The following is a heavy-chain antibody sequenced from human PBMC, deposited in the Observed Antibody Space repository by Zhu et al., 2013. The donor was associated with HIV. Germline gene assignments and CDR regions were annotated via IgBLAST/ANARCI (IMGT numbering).Heavy chain of an antibody. CDR2: IIPIFGTA. CDR3: ARDRVQNSSGWFAMYGMDV. Sequence: QVQLVQSGAEVKKPGSSVKVSCKASGGTFSSYAISWVRQAPGQGLEWMGGIIPIFGTANYAQKFQGRVTITADESTSTAYMELSSLRSEDTAVYYCARDRVQNSSGWFAMYGMDVWGQGTTVTVSS. D-gene: IGHD6-19*01. CDR1: GGTFSSYA. V-gene: IGHV1-69*01. J-gene: IGHJ6*02.